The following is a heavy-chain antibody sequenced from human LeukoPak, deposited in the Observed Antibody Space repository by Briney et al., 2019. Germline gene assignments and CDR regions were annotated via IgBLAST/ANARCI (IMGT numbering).Heavy chain of an antibody. D-gene: IGHD3-3*01. CDR2: ISSSGSII. CDR3: ASGYDFWSGYPRGYFDY. J-gene: IGHJ4*02. CDR1: GFTFSDHY. Sequence: GGSLRLSCVVSGFTFSDHYMSWIRQAPGKGLEWVSYISSSGSIIYYADSVKGRFTISRDNAKNSLYLQMNSLRAEDTAVYYCASGYDFWSGYPRGYFDYWGQGTLVTVSS. V-gene: IGHV3-11*01.